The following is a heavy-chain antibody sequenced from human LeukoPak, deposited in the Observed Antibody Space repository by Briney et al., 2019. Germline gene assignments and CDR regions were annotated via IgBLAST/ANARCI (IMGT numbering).Heavy chain of an antibody. CDR2: IYLVNSDT. CDR3: ARLGGSYYLDAFDI. D-gene: IGHD1-26*01. V-gene: IGHV5-51*01. J-gene: IGHJ3*02. CDR1: GYSFTSYW. Sequence: GETLKISCKGSGYSFTSYWIGWVRQMPGKGLGWMGIIYLVNSDTRYSPSFQGQVTLSADKSISTAYLQWSSLKASDTAMYYCARLGGSYYLDAFDIWGQGKRVTVSS.